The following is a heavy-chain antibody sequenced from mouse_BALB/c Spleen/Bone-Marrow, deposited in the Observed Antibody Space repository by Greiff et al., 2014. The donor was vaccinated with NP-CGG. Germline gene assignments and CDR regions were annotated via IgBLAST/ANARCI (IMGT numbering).Heavy chain of an antibody. V-gene: IGHV1S56*01. Sequence: QVQLKHSGPELVKPGALVKISCKASGYTFTSYDINWVKQRPGQGLEWIGWIYPGDGSTKYNEKFKGKATLTADKSSSTAYMQLSSLTSENPAVYFCARSGDSSGYGFAYWGQGTLVTVSA. CDR3: ARSGDSSGYGFAY. CDR2: IYPGDGST. D-gene: IGHD3-2*01. CDR1: GYTFTSYD. J-gene: IGHJ3*01.